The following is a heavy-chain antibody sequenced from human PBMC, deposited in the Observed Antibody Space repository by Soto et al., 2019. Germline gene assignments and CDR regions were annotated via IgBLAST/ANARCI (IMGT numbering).Heavy chain of an antibody. CDR1: GGTFSSYT. CDR3: ARGPDIVVVVAAPVGAFDI. CDR2: IIPILGIA. D-gene: IGHD2-15*01. Sequence: SVKVSCKASGGTFSSYTISWVRQAPGQGLEWMGRIIPILGIANYAQKFQGRVTITADKSTSTAYMELSSLRSEDTAVYYCARGPDIVVVVAAPVGAFDIRGQGTMVTVSS. V-gene: IGHV1-69*02. J-gene: IGHJ3*02.